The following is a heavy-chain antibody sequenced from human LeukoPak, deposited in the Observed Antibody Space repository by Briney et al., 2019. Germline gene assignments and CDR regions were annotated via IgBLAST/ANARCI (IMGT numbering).Heavy chain of an antibody. J-gene: IGHJ5*02. D-gene: IGHD3-10*01. Sequence: ASVKVSCKASGYTFNGYYMHWVRQAPGQGLEWMGWINPNSGGTNYSQKFQGRVTLTRDTSTSTAYMELSRLTSDDTALYYCARERLGENWFDPWGQGTLVTVPS. CDR3: ARERLGENWFDP. V-gene: IGHV1-2*02. CDR1: GYTFNGYY. CDR2: INPNSGGT.